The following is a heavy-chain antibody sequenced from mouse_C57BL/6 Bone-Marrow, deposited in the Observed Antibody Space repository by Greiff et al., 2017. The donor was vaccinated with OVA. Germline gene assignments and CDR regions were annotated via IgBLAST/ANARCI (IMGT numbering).Heavy chain of an antibody. V-gene: IGHV5-4*01. J-gene: IGHJ4*01. D-gene: IGHD1-1*01. CDR2: ISDGGSYT. Sequence: DVHLVESGGGLVKPGGSLKLSCAASGFTFSSYAMSWVRQTPEKRLEWVATISDGGSYTYYPDNVKGRFTISRDNAKNNLYLQMSHLKSEDTAMYYCAKAFITTVVAPYAMDYWGQGTSVTVSS. CDR3: AKAFITTVVAPYAMDY. CDR1: GFTFSSYA.